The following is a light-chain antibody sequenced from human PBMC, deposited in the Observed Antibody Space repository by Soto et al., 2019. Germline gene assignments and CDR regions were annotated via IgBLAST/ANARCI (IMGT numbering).Light chain of an antibody. J-gene: IGLJ1*01. V-gene: IGLV2-8*01. Sequence: QYALTQPPSASGSPGQSVTISCTGTSSDVGGYNFVSWYQQHPGKAPKLMIYEVNRRPSGVPDRFSGSKSGNTASLTVSGLQAEDEADYYCSSYAGSNSYVFGIGTKVTVL. CDR2: EVN. CDR3: SSYAGSNSYV. CDR1: SSDVGGYNF.